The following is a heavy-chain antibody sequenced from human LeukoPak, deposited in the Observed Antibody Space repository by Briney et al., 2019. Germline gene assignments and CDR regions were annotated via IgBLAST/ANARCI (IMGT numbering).Heavy chain of an antibody. CDR2: VYYSGST. J-gene: IGHJ5*02. CDR3: ARATFNVVFGNWFDP. Sequence: SETLSLTCTVSSGSIGSSSNYWGWIRQAPGKGLEWIGNVYYSGSTFYNPSLKSRVTISIDTSKNQFSLKLRSVTAADTAIYYCARATFNVVFGNWFDPWGQGTLVTVSS. V-gene: IGHV4-39*01. CDR1: SGSIGSSSNY. D-gene: IGHD2-8*01.